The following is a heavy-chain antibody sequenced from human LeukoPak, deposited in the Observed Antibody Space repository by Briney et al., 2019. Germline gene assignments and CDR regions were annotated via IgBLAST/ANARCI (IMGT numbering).Heavy chain of an antibody. CDR2: LYSGGNT. D-gene: IGHD2-2*01. CDR1: GFSVSSNY. Sequence: GGSLRLSCAASGFSVSSNYKSWVRQAPGKGLEWVSVLYSGGNTHYADSVNGRFTISRDNSKNTLYLQMNSLRAEDTAVYYCARRYCSTCPTGHSFDLWGQGTMVTVSS. J-gene: IGHJ3*01. V-gene: IGHV3-53*01. CDR3: ARRYCSTCPTGHSFDL.